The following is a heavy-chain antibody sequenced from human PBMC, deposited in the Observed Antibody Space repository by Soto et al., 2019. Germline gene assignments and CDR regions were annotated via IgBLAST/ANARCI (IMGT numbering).Heavy chain of an antibody. D-gene: IGHD2-2*01. CDR1: GYTFTSYA. Sequence: ASVKVSCKASGYTFTSYAMHWVRQAPGQRLEWMGWINAGNGNTKYSQKFQGRFTISRDNAKNSLYLQMNSLRAEDTAVYYCARDLSPQLLWVGYFDYWGQGTLVTVSS. CDR3: ARDLSPQLLWVGYFDY. V-gene: IGHV1-3*01. CDR2: INAGNGNT. J-gene: IGHJ4*02.